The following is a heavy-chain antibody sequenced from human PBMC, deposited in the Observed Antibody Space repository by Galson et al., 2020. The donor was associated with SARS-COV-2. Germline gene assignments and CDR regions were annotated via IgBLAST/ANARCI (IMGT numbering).Heavy chain of an antibody. CDR1: GGSISSSSYY. CDR3: ARGPAYCSGGSCLPFDP. Sequence: SETLSLTCTVSGGSISSSSYYWGWIRQPPGKGLEWIGEINHTGNTNYNPSLASRVTISVDKSKKHFSLRLRSVTAADTAVYYCARGPAYCSGGSCLPFDPWGQGNLVTVSS. V-gene: IGHV4-61*05. J-gene: IGHJ5*02. D-gene: IGHD2-15*01. CDR2: INHTGNT.